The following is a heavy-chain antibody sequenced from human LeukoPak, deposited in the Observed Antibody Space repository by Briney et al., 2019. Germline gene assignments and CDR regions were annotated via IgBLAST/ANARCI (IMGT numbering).Heavy chain of an antibody. V-gene: IGHV3-21*01. J-gene: IGHJ4*02. D-gene: IGHD3-22*01. Sequence: PGGSLRLSCAASGYTFSSYSINWVRQAPGKGLEWVSSISVGSNYIYYADSVRGRFSISRDGARNSLYLQMDSLRGDDTAVYYCARLRRNSDRSGYYYYYDYWGQGTLVTVSS. CDR3: ARLRRNSDRSGYYYYYDY. CDR2: ISVGSNYI. CDR1: GYTFSSYS.